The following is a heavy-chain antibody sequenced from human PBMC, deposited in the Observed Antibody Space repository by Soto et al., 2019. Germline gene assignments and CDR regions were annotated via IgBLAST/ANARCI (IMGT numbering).Heavy chain of an antibody. CDR1: GGSISSSSYY. V-gene: IGHV4-39*01. J-gene: IGHJ5*02. CDR2: IYYSGST. D-gene: IGHD3-3*01. CDR3: ARIRHRTIFGVVSWFDP. Sequence: ETLSLTCTVSGGSISSSSYYWGWIRQPPGKGLEWIGSIYYSGSTYYNPSLKSRVTISVDTSKNQFSLKLSSVTAADTAVYYCARIRHRTIFGVVSWFDPWGQGTLVTVSS.